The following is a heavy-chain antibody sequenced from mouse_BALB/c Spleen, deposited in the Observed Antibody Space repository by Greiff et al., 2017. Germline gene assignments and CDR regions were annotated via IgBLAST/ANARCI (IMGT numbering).Heavy chain of an antibody. Sequence: EVQGVESGGGLVQPGGSLRLSCATSGFTFTDYYMSWVRQPPGKALEWLGFIRNKANGYTTEYSASVKGRFTISRDNSQSILYLQMNTLRAEDSATYYCARDIGYYDYWGQGTTLTVSS. V-gene: IGHV7-3*02. D-gene: IGHD1-1*01. CDR1: GFTFTDYY. CDR3: ARDIGYYDY. J-gene: IGHJ2*01. CDR2: IRNKANGYTT.